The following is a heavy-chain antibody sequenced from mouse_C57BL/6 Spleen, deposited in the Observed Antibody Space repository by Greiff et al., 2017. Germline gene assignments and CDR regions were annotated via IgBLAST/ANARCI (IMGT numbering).Heavy chain of an antibody. J-gene: IGHJ1*03. Sequence: QVQLQQPGAELVKPGASVKMSCKASGYTFTSYWITWVKQRPGQGLEWIGDIYPGSGSTNYNEKFKSKATLTVDTSSSAAYMQLSSLTSEDSAVYYCAYTGPSYFDVWGTGTTVTVSS. CDR3: AYTGPSYFDV. V-gene: IGHV1-55*01. CDR2: IYPGSGST. D-gene: IGHD1-1*01. CDR1: GYTFTSYW.